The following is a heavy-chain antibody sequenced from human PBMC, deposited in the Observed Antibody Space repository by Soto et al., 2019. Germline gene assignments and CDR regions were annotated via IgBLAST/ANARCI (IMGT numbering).Heavy chain of an antibody. CDR1: GLTFSSYS. V-gene: IGHV3-48*01. D-gene: IGHD1-26*01. CDR2: ISSSSSTI. J-gene: IGHJ6*02. CDR3: TFGAESRYYYYGMDV. Sequence: EVQLVESGGGLVQRGGSLRLSCAASGLTFSSYSMNWVHQAPGKALEWVSYISSSSSTIYYADSVKGRFTISRDNAKNSLYLQMNSLRAEDTAVYYCTFGAESRYYYYGMDVWGQWTTVTVSS.